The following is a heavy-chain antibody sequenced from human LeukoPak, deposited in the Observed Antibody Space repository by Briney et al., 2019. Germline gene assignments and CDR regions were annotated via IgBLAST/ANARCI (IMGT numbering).Heavy chain of an antibody. CDR3: ARDCSGDGCYSRTLAI. V-gene: IGHV4-4*02. CDR2: IHHSGST. Sequence: GSLRLSCEASGVSIVSNYWWNWVRQSPGKGLEWIGQIHHSGSTIYNPSLKSRVTISVDKSRSQLSLKVDSVTAADSAVYYCARDCSGDGCYSRTLAIWGQGTMVIVSS. D-gene: IGHD2-15*01. J-gene: IGHJ3*02. CDR1: GVSIVSNYW.